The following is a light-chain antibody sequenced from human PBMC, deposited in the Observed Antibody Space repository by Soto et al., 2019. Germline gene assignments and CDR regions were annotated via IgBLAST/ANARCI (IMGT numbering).Light chain of an antibody. CDR2: VVN. CDR1: SSDVGGYKY. J-gene: IGLJ1*01. Sequence: QSALTQPPSASGSPGQSVTISCTGTSSDVGGYKYVSWYQQYPGKAPKLMIYVVNKRPSGVPDRFSGSKSGNTASLTVSGLQGEDEADYYCSSYAGSNNYVFGTGTKLTVL. CDR3: SSYAGSNNYV. V-gene: IGLV2-8*01.